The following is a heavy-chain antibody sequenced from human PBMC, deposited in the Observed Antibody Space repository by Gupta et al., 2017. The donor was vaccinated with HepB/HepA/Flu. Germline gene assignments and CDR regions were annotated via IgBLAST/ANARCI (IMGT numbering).Heavy chain of an antibody. CDR1: GGTFSSYS. V-gene: IGHV1-69*01. CDR2: IIPICGTA. CDR3: AISSRGDIAAAGRLSDYYYYMDV. D-gene: IGHD6-13*01. J-gene: IGHJ6*03. Sequence: QVQLVHSGAEVKKPGSSVKVSCKASGGTFSSYSISWVRQAPGQGLEWMGGIIPICGTANYAQKFQGRVTITADESTSTAYMELSSLRSEDTAVYYCAISSRGDIAAAGRLSDYYYYMDVWGKGTTVTVSS.